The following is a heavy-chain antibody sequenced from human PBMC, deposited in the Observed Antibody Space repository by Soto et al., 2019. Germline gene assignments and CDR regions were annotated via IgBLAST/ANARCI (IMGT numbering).Heavy chain of an antibody. CDR2: ISSSGSTI. D-gene: IGHD1-7*01. CDR1: GFTFSDYY. Sequence: PGGSLRLSCAASGFTFSDYYMSWIRQAPGKGLEWVSYISSSGSTIYYADSVKGRFTISRDNAKNSLYLQMNSLRAEDTAVYYCERDEANWNYACGMDVCGQGPTVTVYS. V-gene: IGHV3-11*01. CDR3: ERDEANWNYACGMDV. J-gene: IGHJ6*02.